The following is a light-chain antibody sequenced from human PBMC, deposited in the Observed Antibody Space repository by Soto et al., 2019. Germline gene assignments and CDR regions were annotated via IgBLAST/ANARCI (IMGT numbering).Light chain of an antibody. Sequence: EFVLTQSPATLSLSPGERATLACRASQSVNNYLAWYQQEPGRPPRLLIYDASIRPTGIPARFSGSGSGTDFTLTISYLEPEDFAVYYCQQRSNWPPTFGQGTKVDIK. CDR1: QSVNNY. CDR3: QQRSNWPPT. J-gene: IGKJ1*01. V-gene: IGKV3-11*01. CDR2: DAS.